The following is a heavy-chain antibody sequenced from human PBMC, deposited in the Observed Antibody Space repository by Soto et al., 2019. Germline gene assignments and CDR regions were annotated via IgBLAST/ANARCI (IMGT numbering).Heavy chain of an antibody. CDR2: IWYDGSNK. CDR1: GFTFSSYG. J-gene: IGHJ4*02. Sequence: QVQLVESGGGVVQPGRSLRISCAASGFTFSSYGMHWVRQAPGKGLEWVAVIWYDGSNKYYAESVKGRFTISRDNSKNTLYLQMNTLRAEDTAVYYCATRYYSGSGSYHLDNWGQGTLVTVSS. V-gene: IGHV3-33*01. D-gene: IGHD3-10*01. CDR3: ATRYYSGSGSYHLDN.